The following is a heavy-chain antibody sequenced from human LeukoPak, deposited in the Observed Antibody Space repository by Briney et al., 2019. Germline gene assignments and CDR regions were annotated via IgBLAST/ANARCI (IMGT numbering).Heavy chain of an antibody. CDR3: ARSLMVRGVPFDY. V-gene: IGHV4-34*01. CDR2: INYSGST. Sequence: SGTLCLSCAAYGGTFSGYYLNWIRQPPGKGLDPTGEINYSGSTNYNPALKCRVTISVDTYKNQFSLKLSSVTAADTAVYYCARSLMVRGVPFDYWGQGTLVTVSS. J-gene: IGHJ4*02. D-gene: IGHD3-10*01. CDR1: GGTFSGYY.